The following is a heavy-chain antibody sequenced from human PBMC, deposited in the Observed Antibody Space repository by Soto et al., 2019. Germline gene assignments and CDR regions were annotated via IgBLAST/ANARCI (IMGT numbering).Heavy chain of an antibody. D-gene: IGHD3-3*01. V-gene: IGHV3-33*01. CDR3: ARSRFMEWLFPPFDY. J-gene: IGHJ4*02. Sequence: GGSLRLSCAASGFTSSSYAMHWVRQAPGKGLEWVAVIWYDGTKTYYADSVKGRFTISRDNSKNTLSLQMNSLRAEDTAVYYCARSRFMEWLFPPFDYWGQGTLVTVSS. CDR1: GFTSSSYA. CDR2: IWYDGTKT.